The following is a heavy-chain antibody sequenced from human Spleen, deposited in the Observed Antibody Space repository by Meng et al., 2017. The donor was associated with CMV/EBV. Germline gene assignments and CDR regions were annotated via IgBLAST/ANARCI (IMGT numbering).Heavy chain of an antibody. CDR3: VGDGSSNKWFYF. CDR1: GASISGSLSS. D-gene: IGHD2-2*01. V-gene: IGHV4-39*07. J-gene: IGHJ5*01. CDR2: LSYSGSP. Sequence: VSGASISGSLSSWGWTRQSPGKGLEWIGSLSYSGSPYYNPSLKGRVTISMDTSRNQFSLKVTSVTAADTAVYYCVGDGSSNKWFYFWGQGTLVTVSS.